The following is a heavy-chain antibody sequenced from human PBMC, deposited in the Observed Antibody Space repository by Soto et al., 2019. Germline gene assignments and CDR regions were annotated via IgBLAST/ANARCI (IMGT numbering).Heavy chain of an antibody. Sequence: PSETLSLTCSVSGASISSYYWTWIRRPPGKGLEWIAYLHTTGSTNSNPSLNGRVTMSLDTSRNQFSLRLSSLTAADTAVYYCARRLPAEPYFDSWGRGTLVTVSS. V-gene: IGHV4-59*01. CDR3: ARRLPAEPYFDS. D-gene: IGHD4-17*01. CDR1: GASISSYY. CDR2: LHTTGST. J-gene: IGHJ4*02.